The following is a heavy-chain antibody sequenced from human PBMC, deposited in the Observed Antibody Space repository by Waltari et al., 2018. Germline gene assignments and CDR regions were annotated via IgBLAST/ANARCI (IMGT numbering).Heavy chain of an antibody. CDR2: ISSDGSST. V-gene: IGHV3-74*01. Sequence: EEQLVESGGGLAQPGESLRLSCAASGFTFSRYWMDWVRQAPGKGLVWVARISSDGSSTTYADAVKCRFTISRDNAKNTLYVQMNRLRAEDTAVYYCARVATKTYSSPVPGRPYYYGMDVWGQGTTVTVSS. CDR1: GFTFSRYW. D-gene: IGHD3-22*01. CDR3: ARVATKTYSSPVPGRPYYYGMDV. J-gene: IGHJ6*02.